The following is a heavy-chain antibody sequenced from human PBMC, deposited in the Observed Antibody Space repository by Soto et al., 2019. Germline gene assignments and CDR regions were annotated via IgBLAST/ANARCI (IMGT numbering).Heavy chain of an antibody. CDR1: GGSISSSSYY. J-gene: IGHJ6*02. D-gene: IGHD2-2*01. V-gene: IGHV4-39*01. CDR3: ARHQVPAAISYYYYGMDV. Sequence: PSETLSLTCTVSGGSISSSSYYWGWIRQPPGKGLEWIGSIYYSGSTYYNPSLKSRVTISVDTSKNQFSLKLSSVTAADTAVYYCARHQVPAAISYYYYGMDVWGQGTTVTVYS. CDR2: IYYSGST.